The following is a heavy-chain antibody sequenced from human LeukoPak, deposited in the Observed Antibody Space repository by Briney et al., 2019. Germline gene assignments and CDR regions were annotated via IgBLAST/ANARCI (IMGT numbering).Heavy chain of an antibody. V-gene: IGHV3-74*01. CDR2: ISPDGSIT. CDR3: ANMNPLAQ. CDR1: AFTFSSQS. Sequence: PPGGSLRLSCVASAFTFSSQSMNWVRQAPGKGLVWVSRISPDGSITTYADSVRGRFTISRDNAKNTLFLQMSTLRADDTAVYFCANMNPLAQWGQGTLVTVSS. J-gene: IGHJ4*02. D-gene: IGHD1-14*01.